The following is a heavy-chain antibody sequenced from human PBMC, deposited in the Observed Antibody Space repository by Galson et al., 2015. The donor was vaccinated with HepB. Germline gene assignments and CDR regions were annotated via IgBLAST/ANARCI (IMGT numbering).Heavy chain of an antibody. CDR1: GFTFSSYA. J-gene: IGHJ4*02. D-gene: IGHD2-15*01. CDR2: ISYDGSNK. V-gene: IGHV3-30-3*01. CDR3: ARDQPVVVVAATHESFDY. Sequence: LRLSCAASGFTFSSYAMHWVRQAPGKGLEWVAVISYDGSNKYYADSVKGRSTISRDNSKNTLYLQMNSLRAEDTAVYYCARDQPVVVVAATHESFDYWGQGTLVTVSS.